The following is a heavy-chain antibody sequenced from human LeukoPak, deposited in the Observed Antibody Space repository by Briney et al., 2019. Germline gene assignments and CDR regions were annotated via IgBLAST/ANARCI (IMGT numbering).Heavy chain of an antibody. CDR3: ASSPVPGSSSWYGDDAFDI. V-gene: IGHV3-21*01. CDR1: GFTFSSYS. D-gene: IGHD6-13*01. J-gene: IGHJ3*02. Sequence: GGSLRLSCAASGFTFSSYSMNWVRQAPGKELEWVSSISSSSSYIYYEDSVKGRFTISRDNAKNSLYLQMNSLRAEDTAVYYCASSPVPGSSSWYGDDAFDIWGQGTMVTVSS. CDR2: ISSSSSYI.